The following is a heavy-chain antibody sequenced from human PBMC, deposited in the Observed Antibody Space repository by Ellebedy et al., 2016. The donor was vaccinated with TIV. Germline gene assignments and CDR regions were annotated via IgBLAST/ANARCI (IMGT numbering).Heavy chain of an antibody. CDR3: ARGPQYSSGWYEYYFDY. J-gene: IGHJ4*02. V-gene: IGHV3-7*02. CDR1: GFTFSTYW. D-gene: IGHD6-19*01. Sequence: PGGSLRLSCATSGFTFSTYWMSWVRQTPGKGLEWVANIKQDGSERYYVDSVKGRFTISRDNAKNSLYLQMNSLRAEDTAVYYCARGPQYSSGWYEYYFDYWGQGTLVTVSS. CDR2: IKQDGSER.